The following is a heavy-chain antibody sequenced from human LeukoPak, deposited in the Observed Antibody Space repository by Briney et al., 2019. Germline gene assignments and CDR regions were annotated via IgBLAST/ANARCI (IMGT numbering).Heavy chain of an antibody. J-gene: IGHJ5*02. CDR2: IYYTGNS. CDR1: GYSISSGYY. D-gene: IGHD1-26*01. CDR3: ARDKWELRGRNWFDP. V-gene: IGHV4-38-2*02. Sequence: PSETLSLTCTVSGYSISSGYYWAWIRQPPGKGLEWIASIYYTGNSYYNPSLKSRVTISVDTSKNQFSLKLSSVTGADTAVYYCARDKWELRGRNWFDPWGQGTLVTVSS.